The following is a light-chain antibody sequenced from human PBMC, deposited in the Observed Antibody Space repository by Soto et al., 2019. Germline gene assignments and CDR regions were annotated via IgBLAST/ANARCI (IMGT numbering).Light chain of an antibody. CDR2: KAS. CDR1: QSISSW. Sequence: DIQMAQSPSTLSASVGDRVTITCRASQSISSWLAWYQQKPGKAPQLLIYKASNLETGVPSRFSGSGSGTEFTLTISSLQPDDFATYYCQQYSSYSTFGQGTKVDIK. V-gene: IGKV1-5*03. CDR3: QQYSSYST. J-gene: IGKJ1*01.